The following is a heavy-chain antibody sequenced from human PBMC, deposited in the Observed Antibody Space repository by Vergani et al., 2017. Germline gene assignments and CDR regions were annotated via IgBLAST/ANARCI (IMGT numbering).Heavy chain of an antibody. J-gene: IGHJ6*03. CDR3: AKVASLRSYYYYYYMDV. D-gene: IGHD2-21*01. Sequence: EVQLVESGGGLVQPGRSLRLSCAASGFTFDDYAMHWVRQAPGKGLEWVSGISWNSGRIGYADSVKGRFTISRHNAKNSLYLQMNSLRAEDTALYYCAKVASLRSYYYYYYMDVWGKGTTVTVSS. CDR1: GFTFDDYA. CDR2: ISWNSGRI. V-gene: IGHV3-9*01.